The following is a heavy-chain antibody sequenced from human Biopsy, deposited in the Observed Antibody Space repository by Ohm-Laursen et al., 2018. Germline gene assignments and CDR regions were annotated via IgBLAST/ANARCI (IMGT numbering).Heavy chain of an antibody. CDR1: GGTFSNYG. D-gene: IGHD3-9*01. Sequence: SVKVSCKAPGGTFSNYGVNWVRQAPGQGLEWLGGSIPILGTGNYAQKFQDRVTVAADTSTGTATMELRSLRSDDTAVYYCATKLTGYFHHWGQGTLVIVSS. CDR2: SIPILGTG. J-gene: IGHJ1*01. V-gene: IGHV1-69*10. CDR3: ATKLTGYFHH.